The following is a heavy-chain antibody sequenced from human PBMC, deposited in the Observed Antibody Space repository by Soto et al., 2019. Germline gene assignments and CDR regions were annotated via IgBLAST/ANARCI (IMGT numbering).Heavy chain of an antibody. Sequence: QVQLVQSGAEEKKPGASVKVSCKASGYTFTSYAMHWVRQAPGQRLEWMGWINAGNGHTKYSQKFQGRVTITRDTSPSTAYMELSSLRSEDTAVYYCARSIVVVTALDYWGQGTLVTVSS. CDR1: GYTFTSYA. J-gene: IGHJ4*02. CDR3: ARSIVVVTALDY. D-gene: IGHD2-21*02. V-gene: IGHV1-3*05. CDR2: INAGNGHT.